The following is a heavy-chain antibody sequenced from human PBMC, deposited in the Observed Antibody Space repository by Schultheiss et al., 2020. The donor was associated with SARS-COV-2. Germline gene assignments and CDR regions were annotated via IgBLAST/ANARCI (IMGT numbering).Heavy chain of an antibody. Sequence: SETLSLTCTVSGGSISSYYWSWIRQPAGKGLEWIGRIYTSGSTYYNPSLKSRVTISVDTSKNQFSLKLSSVTAADTAVYYCARDDYGGNSFDYWGQGTLVTVSS. J-gene: IGHJ4*02. CDR3: ARDDYGGNSFDY. CDR2: IYTSGST. CDR1: GGSISSYY. D-gene: IGHD4-23*01. V-gene: IGHV4-4*07.